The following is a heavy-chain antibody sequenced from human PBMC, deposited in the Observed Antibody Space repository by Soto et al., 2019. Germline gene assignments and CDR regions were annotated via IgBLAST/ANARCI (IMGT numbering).Heavy chain of an antibody. CDR2: IKQDGSEK. J-gene: IGHJ4*02. D-gene: IGHD3-3*01. V-gene: IGHV3-7*01. CDR1: GFTFSSYW. Sequence: GGSLRLSCAASGFTFSSYWMSWVRQAPGKGLEWVANIKQDGSEKYYVDSVKGRFTISRDNAKNSLYLQMNSLRAEDTAVYYCARDVYDFWSGSHYFDYWGQGTLVTVS. CDR3: ARDVYDFWSGSHYFDY.